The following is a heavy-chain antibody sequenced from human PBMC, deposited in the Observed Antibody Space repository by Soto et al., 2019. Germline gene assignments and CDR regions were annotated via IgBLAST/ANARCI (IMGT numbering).Heavy chain of an antibody. CDR2: AYYSEST. Sequence: SETLSLTCTVSGGSIRSSTYQWGWIRQPPGRGLEWIGSAYYSESTYYNPSLKSRVTISVDTSKNQFSLKLSSVTAADTAVYYCRAHAIHKYFDWWGQGTLVTVSS. J-gene: IGHJ4*02. CDR3: RAHAIHKYFDW. V-gene: IGHV4-39*07. D-gene: IGHD5-18*01. CDR1: GGSIRSSTYQ.